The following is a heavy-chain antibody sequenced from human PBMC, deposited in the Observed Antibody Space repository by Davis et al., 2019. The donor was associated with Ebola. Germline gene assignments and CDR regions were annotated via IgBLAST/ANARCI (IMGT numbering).Heavy chain of an antibody. V-gene: IGHV1-2*04. D-gene: IGHD1-1*01. J-gene: IGHJ6*02. CDR3: ARDRPTGCTDYSYYGMDV. CDR2: INPNSGGT. CDR1: GYTFTGYY. Sequence: AASVKVSCKASGYTFTGYYMHWVRQAPGQGLEWMGWINPNSGGTNYAQKFQGWVTMTRDTSISTAYMELSRLRSDDTAVYYCARDRPTGCTDYSYYGMDVWGQGTTVTVS.